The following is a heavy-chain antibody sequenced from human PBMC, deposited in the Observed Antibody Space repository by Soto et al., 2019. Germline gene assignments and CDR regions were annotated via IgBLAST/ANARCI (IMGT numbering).Heavy chain of an antibody. V-gene: IGHV1-46*01. D-gene: IGHD2-2*01. Sequence: WASVKVSCKASGYSFISHYIHWVRQAPGQGLEWMGFINPSGGSATLAQKFQGRVTMTRDTSTSTVYMELTILRSEDAAVYYCARDYLSSKLSLSYFDFWGQGTLVTVSS. CDR3: ARDYLSSKLSLSYFDF. CDR1: GYSFISHY. J-gene: IGHJ4*02. CDR2: INPSGGSA.